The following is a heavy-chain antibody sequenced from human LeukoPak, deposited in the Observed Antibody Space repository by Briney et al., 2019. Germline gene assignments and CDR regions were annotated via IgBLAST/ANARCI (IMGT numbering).Heavy chain of an antibody. V-gene: IGHV1-69*13. CDR1: GGTFISYV. J-gene: IGHJ4*02. D-gene: IGHD1-20*01. CDR3: ARDRYLSNWILFTLDY. CDR2: IIPIFGAA. Sequence: SVKVSCKASGGTFISYVISWVRQAPGGGLEWVGGIIPIFGAANYAQKFQGRVTITADETTSTAYMELSSLGSEDTAVYYCARDRYLSNWILFTLDYWGQGTLVTVSS.